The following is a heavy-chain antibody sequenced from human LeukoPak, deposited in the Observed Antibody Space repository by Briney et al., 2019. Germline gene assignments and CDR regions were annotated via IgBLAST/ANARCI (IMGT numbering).Heavy chain of an antibody. CDR2: VSSIGGRT. CDR3: ARDGDYDNSGYNYFDS. Sequence: GRTLSLSRAPSRLTLSSHTMHLVRRAPPEGLEYVSGVSSIGGRTYYANSVKGRFTISRDDSKNTLYLQLGSLRAEDTAVYYCARDGDYDNSGYNYFDSWGQGTLVTVSS. CDR1: RLTLSSHT. J-gene: IGHJ4*02. V-gene: IGHV3-64*01. D-gene: IGHD3-22*01.